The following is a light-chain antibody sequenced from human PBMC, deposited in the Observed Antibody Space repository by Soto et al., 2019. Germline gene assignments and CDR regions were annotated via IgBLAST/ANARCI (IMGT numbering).Light chain of an antibody. CDR3: QNYNYWPPAT. V-gene: IGKV3-15*01. CDR2: GAS. J-gene: IGKJ4*01. Sequence: EIVMTQSPATLSVSPGERGTLSCRASQSIRSNVAWYQQRPGQAPRLLIYGASVRAIGVPDRFSGSGSGTDFTLTINSLQSEDVAVYYCQNYNYWPPATFGGGTKVEI. CDR1: QSIRSN.